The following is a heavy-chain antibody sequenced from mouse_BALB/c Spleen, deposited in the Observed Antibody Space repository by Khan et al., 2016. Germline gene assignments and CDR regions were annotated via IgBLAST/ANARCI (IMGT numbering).Heavy chain of an antibody. CDR2: ISYSGST. Sequence: EVQLQESGPGLVKPSQSLSLTCTVTGYSITSDYAWNWIRQFPGNRLEWMGYISYSGSTSYNPSLKSRTSITRDTSKNPFFLQLNSVTSEDTATYCCARSDYGDKEAMEYWGQGTSVTVSS. D-gene: IGHD1-1*01. CDR1: GYSITSDYA. V-gene: IGHV3-2*02. CDR3: ARSDYGDKEAMEY. J-gene: IGHJ4*01.